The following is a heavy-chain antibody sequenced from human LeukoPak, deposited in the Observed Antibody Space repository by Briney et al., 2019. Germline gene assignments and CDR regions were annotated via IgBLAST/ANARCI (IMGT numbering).Heavy chain of an antibody. CDR2: IIRIFSTT. J-gene: IGHJ5*02. Sequence: GSSVKVSCKASGGTFSSYAIHWVRQAPGQGLEWMGGIIRIFSTTNYAQKFQGRVTISADESTSTAYMELSSLRSEDTAVYYCATDPYPAAAKGWFDPWGQGTLVTVSS. V-gene: IGHV1-69*01. CDR3: ATDPYPAAAKGWFDP. D-gene: IGHD6-13*01. CDR1: GGTFSSYA.